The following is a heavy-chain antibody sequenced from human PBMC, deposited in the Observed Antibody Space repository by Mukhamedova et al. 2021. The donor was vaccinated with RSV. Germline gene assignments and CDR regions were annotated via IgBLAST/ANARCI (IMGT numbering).Heavy chain of an antibody. V-gene: IGHV3-48*03. D-gene: IGHD3-10*01. J-gene: IGHJ4*02. CDR3: ARSEMSSAWYGERYYFYN. Sequence: GKGLEWVSYISSSGRTIHYADSVKGRFSISRDNAKKSLYLQMNSLRAEDTAVYYCARSEMSSAWYGERYYFYNWGQGALVTVSS. CDR2: ISSSGRTI.